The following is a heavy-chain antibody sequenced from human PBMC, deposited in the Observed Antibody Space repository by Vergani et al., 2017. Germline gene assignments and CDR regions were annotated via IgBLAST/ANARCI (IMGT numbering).Heavy chain of an antibody. J-gene: IGHJ3*02. D-gene: IGHD3-3*01. CDR2: ISWNSGVI. CDR1: GFTFDDYA. V-gene: IGHV3-9*01. Sequence: EVQLVESGGGLVQPGGSLRLSCSISGFTFDDYAMHWVRQAPGKGLEWVSCISWNSGVIVYADSVKGRFTISRDNANNSLFLQMDSLRVEDTALYYCAKSVLSPFDIWGQGTVVTVSS. CDR3: AKSVLSPFDI.